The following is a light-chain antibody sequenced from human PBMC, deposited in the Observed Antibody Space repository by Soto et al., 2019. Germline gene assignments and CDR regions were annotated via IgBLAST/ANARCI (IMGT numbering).Light chain of an antibody. J-gene: IGKJ1*01. CDR2: GAS. V-gene: IGKV3-15*01. CDR1: QSVRSE. CDR3: QQYNNWPPT. Sequence: DIVLTQSPATLSVSPGERATLSCLASQSVRSELAWYQHKPGQAPRLLIYGASTRPTGIPAKISGSGSGTEFTLTISSLQPEDSAVYFCQQYNNWPPTFGRGTKVDIK.